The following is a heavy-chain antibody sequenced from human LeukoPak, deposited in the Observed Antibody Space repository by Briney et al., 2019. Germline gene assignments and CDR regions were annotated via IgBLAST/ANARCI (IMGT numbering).Heavy chain of an antibody. V-gene: IGHV3-21*01. D-gene: IGHD3-3*01. CDR3: ARDLRFLEWLSPFDY. Sequence: GGSLRLSCAASGFTFSSDSMNWVRQAPGKGLEWVSSISSSSSYIYYADSVKGRFTISRDNAKNSLYLQMNSLRAEDTAVYYCARDLRFLEWLSPFDYWGQGTLVTVSS. CDR2: ISSSSSYI. J-gene: IGHJ4*02. CDR1: GFTFSSDS.